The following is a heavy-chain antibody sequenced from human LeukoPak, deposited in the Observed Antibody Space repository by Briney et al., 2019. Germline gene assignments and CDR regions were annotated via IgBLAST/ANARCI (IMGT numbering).Heavy chain of an antibody. CDR3: ARSTYYYGSGSPYYFDY. V-gene: IGHV1-2*02. CDR1: GYTFTCYY. Sequence: ASVXVSCKASGYTFTCYYMHWVRQAPGQGLEWMGWINPNSGGTNYAQKFQGRVTMTRDTSISTAYMELSRLRSDDTAVYYCARSTYYYGSGSPYYFDYWGQGTLVTVSS. J-gene: IGHJ4*02. CDR2: INPNSGGT. D-gene: IGHD3-10*01.